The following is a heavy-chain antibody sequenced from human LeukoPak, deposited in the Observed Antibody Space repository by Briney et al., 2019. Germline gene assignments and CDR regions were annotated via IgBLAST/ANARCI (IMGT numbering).Heavy chain of an antibody. CDR3: ANNGTAVAGTLDY. CDR2: ISYDGSNK. CDR1: GFTFSSYG. V-gene: IGHV3-30*18. Sequence: PGGSLRLSCAASGFTFSSYGMHWVRQAPGKGLEWVAVISYDGSNKYYADSVKGRFTISRDNSKNTLYLQMNSLRAEDTAVYYCANNGTAVAGTLDYWGQGTLVTVSS. J-gene: IGHJ4*02. D-gene: IGHD6-19*01.